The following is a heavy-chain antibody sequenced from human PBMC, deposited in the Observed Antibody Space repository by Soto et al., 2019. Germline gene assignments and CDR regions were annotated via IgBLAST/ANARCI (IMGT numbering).Heavy chain of an antibody. J-gene: IGHJ4*02. Sequence: SETLSLTCTVSGGSISSYYWSWIRQPPGKGLEWIGYIYDSGSTNYNPSLKSRVTISVDTSKNQFSLKLSSVTAADTAVYYCAGTGGYCSGGSCPTVVDYWGQGTLVTVSS. V-gene: IGHV4-59*01. CDR1: GGSISSYY. CDR2: IYDSGST. D-gene: IGHD2-15*01. CDR3: AGTGGYCSGGSCPTVVDY.